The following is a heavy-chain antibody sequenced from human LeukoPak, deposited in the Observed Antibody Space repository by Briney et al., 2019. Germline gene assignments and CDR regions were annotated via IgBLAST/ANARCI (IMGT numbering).Heavy chain of an antibody. CDR1: GFTFSNAW. J-gene: IGHJ3*02. CDR2: IKSKTDGGTT. V-gene: IGHV3-15*01. CDR3: TTGVVVVPAASDAFDI. D-gene: IGHD2-2*01. Sequence: GGSLRLSCAASGFTFSNAWMSRVRQAPGKGLEWVGRIKSKTDGGTTDYAAPVKGRFTISRDDSKNTLYLQMNSLKTEDTAVYYCTTGVVVVPAASDAFDIRGQGTMVTVSS.